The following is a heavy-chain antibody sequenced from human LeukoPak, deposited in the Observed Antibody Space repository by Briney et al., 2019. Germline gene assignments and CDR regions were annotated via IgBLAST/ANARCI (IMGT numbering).Heavy chain of an antibody. CDR1: GGSISSGGHY. V-gene: IGHV4-31*03. CDR2: IYYSGST. Sequence: SQTLSLTCTVSGGSISSGGHYWSWIRQHPGKGLEWIGYIYYSGSTYYNPSLKSRVTISVDTSKIQFSLKLSSVTAADTAVYYCAREDGYNYLDYWGQGTLVTVSS. CDR3: AREDGYNYLDY. J-gene: IGHJ4*02. D-gene: IGHD5-24*01.